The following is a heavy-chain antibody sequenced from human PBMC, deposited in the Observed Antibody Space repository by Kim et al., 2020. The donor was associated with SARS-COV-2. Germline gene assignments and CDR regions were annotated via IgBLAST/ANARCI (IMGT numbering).Heavy chain of an antibody. CDR2: IYYSGST. Sequence: SETLSLTCTVSGGSVSSGSYYWSWIRQPPGKGLEWIGYIYYSGSTNYNPSLKSRVTISVDTSKNQFSLKLSSVTAADTAVYYCARARKIYCSGGSCYEGPFYFDYWGQGTLVTVSS. V-gene: IGHV4-61*01. J-gene: IGHJ4*02. CDR3: ARARKIYCSGGSCYEGPFYFDY. CDR1: GGSVSSGSYY. D-gene: IGHD2-15*01.